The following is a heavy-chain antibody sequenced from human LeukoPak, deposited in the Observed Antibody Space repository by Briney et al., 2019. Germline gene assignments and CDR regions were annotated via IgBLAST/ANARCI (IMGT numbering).Heavy chain of an antibody. CDR1: GGSISSGSYY. Sequence: PSETLSLTCTVSGGSISSGSYYWSWIRQPAGKGLEWIGRIYTSGSTNYNPSLKSRVTISVDTSKNQFSLKLSSVTAADTAVYYCARSIAAAGTRAFGKWGQGTLVTVSS. CDR3: ARSIAAAGTRAFGK. D-gene: IGHD6-13*01. V-gene: IGHV4-61*02. J-gene: IGHJ4*02. CDR2: IYTSGST.